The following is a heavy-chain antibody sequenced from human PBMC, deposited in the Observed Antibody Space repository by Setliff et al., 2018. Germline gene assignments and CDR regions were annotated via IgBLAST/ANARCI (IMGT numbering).Heavy chain of an antibody. CDR1: GFTFSSYW. CDR2: IKQDGSEK. Sequence: GGSLRLSCAASGFTFSSYWMSWVRQAPGKGLEWVANIKQDGSEKYYVDSVKGRFTISRDNAKNSLYLQMNSLRAEDTAVYYCAREVTGSSSWYGLTDYWGQGTLVTVSS. V-gene: IGHV3-7*03. J-gene: IGHJ4*02. CDR3: AREVTGSSSWYGLTDY. D-gene: IGHD6-13*01.